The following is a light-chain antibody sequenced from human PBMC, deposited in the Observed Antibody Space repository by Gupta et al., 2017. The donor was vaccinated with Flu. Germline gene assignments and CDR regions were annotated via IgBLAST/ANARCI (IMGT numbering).Light chain of an antibody. V-gene: IGLV2-23*01. CDR3: CSYAGSSTWV. CDR2: EGS. J-gene: IGLJ3*02. Sequence: SALTQPASVSGSPGQSLTISCSGTSSDVGSYNLVSWYQKHPGKAPKLMIYEGSKRPSGVSNRFSGSKSGNTASLTISGLQAEDEADYYCCSYAGSSTWVFGGGTKLTVL. CDR1: SSDVGSYNL.